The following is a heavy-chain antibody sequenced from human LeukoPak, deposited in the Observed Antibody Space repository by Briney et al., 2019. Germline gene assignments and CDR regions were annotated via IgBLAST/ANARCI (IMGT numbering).Heavy chain of an antibody. CDR1: GYTFTSYG. D-gene: IGHD3-22*01. J-gene: IGHJ4*02. CDR3: ARGSPPRRNYDSSGYYSYYFDY. V-gene: IGHV1-18*01. Sequence: ASVKVSCKASGYTFTSYGISWVRQAPGQGLGWMGWISAYNGHTKYAQKSQGRVTLTTDTSTSTAYMELRSLRSDDTAVYYCARGSPPRRNYDSSGYYSYYFDYWGQGTLVTVSS. CDR2: ISAYNGHT.